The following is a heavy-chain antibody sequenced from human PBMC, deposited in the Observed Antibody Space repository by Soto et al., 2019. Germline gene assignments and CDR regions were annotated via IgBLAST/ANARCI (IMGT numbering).Heavy chain of an antibody. Sequence: PSETLSLTCAVYGGSFSGYYWSWIRQPPGKGLEWIGEINHSGSTNYNPSLKSRVTISVDTSKNQFSLKLSSVTAADTAVYYCASGWVRQQGPNWFDPWGQGTLVTVSS. CDR3: ASGWVRQQGPNWFDP. V-gene: IGHV4-34*01. D-gene: IGHD6-13*01. CDR1: GGSFSGYY. J-gene: IGHJ5*02. CDR2: INHSGST.